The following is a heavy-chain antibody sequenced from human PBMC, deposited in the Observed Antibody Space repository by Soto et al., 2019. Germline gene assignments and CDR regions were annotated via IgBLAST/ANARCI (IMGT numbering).Heavy chain of an antibody. CDR1: GYSFTDYH. J-gene: IGHJ6*02. Sequence: ASVKVSCKASGYSFTDYHIHWVRQAPGQGLEWLGRINPKSGGTSTAQKFQGWVTMTTDTSISTASMELTRMTSDDTAIYYCARGDSTDCSNGVCSFFYKHDMDVWGQGTTVTVSS. CDR2: INPKSGGT. D-gene: IGHD2-8*01. CDR3: ARGDSTDCSNGVCSFFYKHDMDV. V-gene: IGHV1-2*04.